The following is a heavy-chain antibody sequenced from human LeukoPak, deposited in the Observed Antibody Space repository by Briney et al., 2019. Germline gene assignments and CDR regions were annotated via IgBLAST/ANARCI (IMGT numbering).Heavy chain of an antibody. V-gene: IGHV4-59*01. D-gene: IGHD2-21*02. Sequence: SETLSLTCTVSGGSISSYYWSWIRQPPGKGLEWIGYIYYSGSTKYNPSLKSRVTISVDTSKNQFSLKLSSVTADDTAVYYCARDGDWARSSDYWGQGTLVTVSS. CDR3: ARDGDWARSSDY. J-gene: IGHJ4*02. CDR2: IYYSGST. CDR1: GGSISSYY.